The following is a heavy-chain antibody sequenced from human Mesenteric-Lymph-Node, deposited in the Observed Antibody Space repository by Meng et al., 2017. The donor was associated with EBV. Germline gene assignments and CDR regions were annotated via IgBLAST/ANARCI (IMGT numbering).Heavy chain of an antibody. CDR1: GFTFSSYG. D-gene: IGHD4-17*01. CDR3: ARDFYGDFSKTDY. V-gene: IGHV3-33*08. Sequence: QVPRVESGGGVVQPGTSLGLSCAASGFTFSSYGIHWVRQAPGKGLEWVAFIWYDGSHEYYADSVKGRFTISRDNSKNTLYLEMNSLRAEDSAMYYCARDFYGDFSKTDYWGRGTLVTVSS. CDR2: IWYDGSHE. J-gene: IGHJ4*02.